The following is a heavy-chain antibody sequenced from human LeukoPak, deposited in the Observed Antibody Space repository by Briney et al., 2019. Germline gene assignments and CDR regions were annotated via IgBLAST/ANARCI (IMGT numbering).Heavy chain of an antibody. CDR2: IYYGGNT. CDR3: ARYHNGYDDY. CDR1: GGSISSSSYY. D-gene: IGHD5-12*01. J-gene: IGHJ4*02. V-gene: IGHV4-39*07. Sequence: SETLSLTCTVSGGSISSSSYYWGWIRQPPGKGLKWIGTIYYGGNTYYNPSLKSRVTISLDRAKNQFSLKLSFVTDADTAVYYCARYHNGYDDYWGQGSLVTVSS.